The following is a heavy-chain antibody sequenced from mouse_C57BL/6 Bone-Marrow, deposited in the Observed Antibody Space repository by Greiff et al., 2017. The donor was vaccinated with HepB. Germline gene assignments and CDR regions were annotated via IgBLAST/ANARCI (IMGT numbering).Heavy chain of an antibody. D-gene: IGHD2-4*01. V-gene: IGHV1-76*01. J-gene: IGHJ2*01. CDR1: GYTFTDYY. Sequence: QVQLQQSGAELVRPGASVKLSCKASGYTFTDYYINWVKQRPGQGLEWIARIYPGSGNTYYNEKFKGKATLTAEKSSSTAYMQLSSLTSEDSAVYFCARLKDYDGDYWGQGTTLTVSS. CDR2: IYPGSGNT. CDR3: ARLKDYDGDY.